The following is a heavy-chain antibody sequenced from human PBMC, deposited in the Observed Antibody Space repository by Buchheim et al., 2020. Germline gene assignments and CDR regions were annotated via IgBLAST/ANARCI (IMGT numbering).Heavy chain of an antibody. J-gene: IGHJ6*03. V-gene: IGHV3-7*01. D-gene: IGHD3-22*01. CDR1: GFTFSSYW. CDR3: ARDRHYYDSSGYYYPDYYYMDV. CDR2: IKPDGSNK. Sequence: EVQLVESGGGLVQPGGSLRLSCAASGFTFSSYWMSWVRQAPGKGLEWAANIKPDGSNKYYVDSVKGPFTISRDNAKNSLYLQMNSLRAEDTAVYYCARDRHYYDSSGYYYPDYYYMDVWGEGTT.